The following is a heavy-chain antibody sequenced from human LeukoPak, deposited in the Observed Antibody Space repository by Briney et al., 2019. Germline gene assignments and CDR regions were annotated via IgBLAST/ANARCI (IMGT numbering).Heavy chain of an antibody. Sequence: SQTLSLTCAISGNNVSSNSATWNWIRQSPSRGLEWLGRTYYRSKWYNDYAVSVKSRMTIIPDTSKNQFSLQLNSVTPDDTALYYCAGDRGVGAAVFFDYWGLGTLVTVSS. D-gene: IGHD6-13*01. J-gene: IGHJ4*02. CDR3: AGDRGVGAAVFFDY. CDR2: TYYRSKWYN. V-gene: IGHV6-1*01. CDR1: GNNVSSNSAT.